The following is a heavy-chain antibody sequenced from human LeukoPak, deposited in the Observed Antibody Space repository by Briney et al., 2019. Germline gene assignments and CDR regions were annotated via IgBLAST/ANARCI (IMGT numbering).Heavy chain of an antibody. CDR3: ARGGDTSGHYYFEYFQH. V-gene: IGHV4-59*08. Sequence: SETLTLTCSVSGGSISGSYWNWIRQPPGKGLEWIGNIYHSGSTYYNPSLKSRVTISVDTSKNQFSVKLSSVTAADTAVYYCARGGDTSGHYYFEYFQHWGQGTLVTVSS. D-gene: IGHD3-22*01. CDR1: GGSISGSY. CDR2: IYHSGST. J-gene: IGHJ1*01.